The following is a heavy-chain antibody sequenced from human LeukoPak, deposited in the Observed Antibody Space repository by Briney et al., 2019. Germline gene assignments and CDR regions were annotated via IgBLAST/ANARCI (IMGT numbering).Heavy chain of an antibody. CDR3: TRGLYGSTWPDY. Sequence: SETLSLTCTVSGGSVSSYYWNWIRQSPGKGLEWIGYIHYTGGTNYNPPLTSRVIISTDTSKNQLSLSLTSVTAADTAVYYCTRGLYGSTWPDYWGQGTLVTVSS. CDR2: IHYTGGT. J-gene: IGHJ4*02. V-gene: IGHV4-59*08. CDR1: GGSVSSYY. D-gene: IGHD6-13*01.